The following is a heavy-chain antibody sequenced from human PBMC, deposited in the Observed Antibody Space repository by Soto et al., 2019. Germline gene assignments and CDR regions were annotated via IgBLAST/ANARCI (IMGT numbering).Heavy chain of an antibody. CDR1: GYSVSRNTAS. J-gene: IGHJ5*02. CDR2: AYSRSKWSN. CDR3: SIGDNRGPKTGYAFDP. D-gene: IGHD5-12*01. V-gene: IGHV6-1*01. Sequence: RSQTLSLTCAISGYSVSRNTASGDCVRQSPSRGLEWLGRAYSRSKWSNDYAVSVKSRILIKPHTSKNQFFLQLDSVAPEDTAVYYCSIGDNRGPKTGYAFDPWGQGILGPVSS.